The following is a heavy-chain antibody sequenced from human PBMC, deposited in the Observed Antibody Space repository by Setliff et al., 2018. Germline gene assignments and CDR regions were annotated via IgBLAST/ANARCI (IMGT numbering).Heavy chain of an antibody. D-gene: IGHD6-19*01. CDR2: IFYDGSEK. CDR3: VTDPPFSGWSFDS. J-gene: IGHJ4*02. V-gene: IGHV3-33*08. Sequence: SGGSLRLSCAASGFTFSTYAMHWVRQAPGKGLEWVGYIFYDGSEKYYADSVKGRFTVSRDNSKNTLYLQMNSLRVEDTAVYYCVTDPPFSGWSFDSWGQGTLVTVSS. CDR1: GFTFSTYA.